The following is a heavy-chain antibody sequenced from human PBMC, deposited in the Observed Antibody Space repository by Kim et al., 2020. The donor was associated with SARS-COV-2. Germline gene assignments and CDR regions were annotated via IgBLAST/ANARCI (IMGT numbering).Heavy chain of an antibody. V-gene: IGHV4-31*02. D-gene: IGHD6-19*01. Sequence: YNPSLKSRVTISVDTSKNQFSLKLSSVTAADTAVYYCATIAVAGIYYFDYWGQGTLVTVSS. CDR3: ATIAVAGIYYFDY. J-gene: IGHJ4*02.